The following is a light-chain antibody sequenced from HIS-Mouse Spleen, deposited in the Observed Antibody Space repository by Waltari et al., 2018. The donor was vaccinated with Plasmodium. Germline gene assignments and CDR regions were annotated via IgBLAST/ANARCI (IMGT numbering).Light chain of an antibody. V-gene: IGLV3-1*01. CDR2: QDS. Sequence: SYELTQPPSVSVSPGQTASITCSGDKLGDKYACWYQQKPGQSPVLVIYQDSKRPSGIPGRFAGSNSGNTAALTISGTQAMDEADSYCQAWDSSTVVFGGGTKLTVL. CDR1: KLGDKY. CDR3: QAWDSSTVV. J-gene: IGLJ2*01.